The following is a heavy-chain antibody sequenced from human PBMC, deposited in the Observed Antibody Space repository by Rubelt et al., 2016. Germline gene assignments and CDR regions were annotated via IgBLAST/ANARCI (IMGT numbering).Heavy chain of an antibody. D-gene: IGHD6-19*01. CDR3: ARDPRSGWYGYYFDY. V-gene: IGHV4-38-2*02. CDR2: IYHSGST. Sequence: QVQLQESGPGLVKPSETLSLTCTVSGYSISSGYYWGWIRQPPGKGLEWIGSIYHSGSTYYNPSLKSRVTISVDTSTNQFSPKLGSVTAADTAVDYCARDPRSGWYGYYFDYWGQGTLLTVSS. CDR1: GYSISSGYY. J-gene: IGHJ4*02.